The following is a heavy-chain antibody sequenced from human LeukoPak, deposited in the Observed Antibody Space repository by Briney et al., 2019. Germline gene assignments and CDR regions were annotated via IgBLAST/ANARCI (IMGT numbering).Heavy chain of an antibody. Sequence: GGSLRLSCAASGFTFSDYYMSWIRQAPGKGLEWVSYVSSSGSTIYYADSVKGRFTISRDNAKNSLYLQMNSLRAEDTAVCYCARVSVVPAARVDYWGQGTLVTVSS. D-gene: IGHD2-2*01. CDR2: VSSSGSTI. CDR3: ARVSVVPAARVDY. J-gene: IGHJ4*02. CDR1: GFTFSDYY. V-gene: IGHV3-11*04.